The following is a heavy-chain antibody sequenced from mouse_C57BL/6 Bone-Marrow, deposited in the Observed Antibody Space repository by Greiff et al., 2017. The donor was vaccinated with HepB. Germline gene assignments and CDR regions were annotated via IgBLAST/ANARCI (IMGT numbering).Heavy chain of an antibody. V-gene: IGHV3-6*01. Sequence: EVKLQESGPGLVKPSQSLSLTCSVTGYSITSGYYWNWIRQFPGNKLEWMGYISYDGSNNYNPSLKNRISITRDTSKNQFFLKLNSVTTEDTATYYCARDRRGGLYYYAMDYWGQGTSVTVSS. CDR3: ARDRRGGLYYYAMDY. J-gene: IGHJ4*01. D-gene: IGHD2-3*01. CDR1: GYSITSGYY. CDR2: ISYDGSN.